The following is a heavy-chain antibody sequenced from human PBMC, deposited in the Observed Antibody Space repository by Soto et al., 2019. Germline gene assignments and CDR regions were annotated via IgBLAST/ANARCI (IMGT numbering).Heavy chain of an antibody. D-gene: IGHD6-19*01. CDR1: GGSISSSNW. J-gene: IGHJ6*03. V-gene: IGHV4-4*02. CDR2: IYQSGST. CDR3: GRAAGLLPYYCYMDV. Sequence: QVQLQESGPGLVKPSGTLSLTCGVSGGSISSSNWWSWVRQAPGKGLEWIGEIYQSGSTNYTPSLKSRVTISLDKAKNQFSLELRSVTAADTDGYYGGRAAGLLPYYCYMDVWGEGTAVTVSS.